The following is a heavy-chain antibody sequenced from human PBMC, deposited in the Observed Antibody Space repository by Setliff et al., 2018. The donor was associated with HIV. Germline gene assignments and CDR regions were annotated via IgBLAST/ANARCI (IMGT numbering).Heavy chain of an antibody. V-gene: IGHV5-51*01. Sequence: GESLKISCKGSGYGFSRYWIGWVRQMPGKGLEWMGIIYPGDSDTRYSPSFQGQVTISADKSISTAYLQCSSLKASDTAMYYCARLGGICSGGSCTALAYTMDVWGQGTTVTVSS. CDR3: ARLGGICSGGSCTALAYTMDV. D-gene: IGHD2-15*01. J-gene: IGHJ6*02. CDR2: IYPGDSDT. CDR1: GYGFSRYW.